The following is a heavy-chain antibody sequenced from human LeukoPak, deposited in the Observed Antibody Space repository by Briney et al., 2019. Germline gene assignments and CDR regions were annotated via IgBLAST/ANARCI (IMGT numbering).Heavy chain of an antibody. CDR2: INPSGGST. Sequence: GASVKVSCKASGYTFTSYDINWVRQAPGQGLEWMGIINPSGGSTSYAQKFQGRVTMTRDTSTSTVYMELSSLKSEDTAVYYCARGASSGWYSSGWDYWGQGTLVTVSS. D-gene: IGHD6-19*01. J-gene: IGHJ4*02. CDR1: GYTFTSYD. V-gene: IGHV1-46*01. CDR3: ARGASSGWYSSGWDY.